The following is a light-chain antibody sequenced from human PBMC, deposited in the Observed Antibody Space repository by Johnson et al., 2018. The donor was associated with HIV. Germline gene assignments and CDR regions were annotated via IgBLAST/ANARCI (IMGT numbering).Light chain of an antibody. CDR1: SSNIGNNY. J-gene: IGLJ1*01. CDR3: GTWDSSLNSDV. Sequence: QSVLTQPPSVSAAPGQKVTISCSGSSSNIGNNYVSWYQQLPGTAPKLLIYDNNKRPSGIPDRFSGSKSGTSTTLGITGLQTGDEADYYCGTWDSSLNSDVSGPGTKVTVL. CDR2: DNN. V-gene: IGLV1-51*01.